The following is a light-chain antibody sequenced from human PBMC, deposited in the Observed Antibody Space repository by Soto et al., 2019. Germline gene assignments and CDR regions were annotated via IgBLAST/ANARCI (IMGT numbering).Light chain of an antibody. CDR2: AVT. Sequence: LTQPASVSGSPGQSITISCTGTSSDVGGYNYVSWYQQHPGKAPKLMIYAVTDRPSGVSSRFSGSKSGNTASLTISGLQAEDEDDYYCSSYTSSSTLFGTGTKVTVL. CDR1: SSDVGGYNY. CDR3: SSYTSSSTL. J-gene: IGLJ1*01. V-gene: IGLV2-14*01.